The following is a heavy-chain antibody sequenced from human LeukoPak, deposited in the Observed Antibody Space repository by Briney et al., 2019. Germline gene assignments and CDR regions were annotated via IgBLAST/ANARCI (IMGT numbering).Heavy chain of an antibody. V-gene: IGHV1-8*01. J-gene: IGHJ4*02. Sequence: GASVKVSCKASGYTFTSYDINWVRQATGQGLEWMGWMNPNSGNTGYAQKFQGRVTMTRNTSISTAYMELSRLRSDDTAVYYCARVLSWLVGSDYWGQGTLVTVSS. CDR3: ARVLSWLVGSDY. CDR1: GYTFTSYD. D-gene: IGHD6-19*01. CDR2: MNPNSGNT.